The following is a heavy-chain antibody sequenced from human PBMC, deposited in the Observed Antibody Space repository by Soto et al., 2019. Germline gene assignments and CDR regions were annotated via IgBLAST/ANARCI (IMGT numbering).Heavy chain of an antibody. Sequence: GASVKVSCKASGYTFTGYYMHWVRQAPGQGLEWMGWINPNSGGTNYAQKFQGRVTMTRDTSISTAYMELSRLRSDDTAVYYCARSIAARPWDSIFDYWGQGTLVTVSS. CDR3: ARSIAARPWDSIFDY. J-gene: IGHJ4*02. CDR2: INPNSGGT. CDR1: GYTFTGYY. V-gene: IGHV1-2*02. D-gene: IGHD6-6*01.